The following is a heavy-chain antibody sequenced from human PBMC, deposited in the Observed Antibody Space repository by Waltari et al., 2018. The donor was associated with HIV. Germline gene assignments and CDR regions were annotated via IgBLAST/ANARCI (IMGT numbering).Heavy chain of an antibody. CDR1: GFTFTSYS. J-gene: IGHJ4*02. Sequence: EVQLVESGGGLVKPGGSLRLSCAAHGFTFTSYSLTWVRQAPGKGLEWVSSISSSSSYIYYADSVKGRFTISRDNAKNSLYLQMNSLRAEDTAVYYCARFDYDSKVDYWGQGTLVTVSS. CDR3: ARFDYDSKVDY. D-gene: IGHD3-22*01. V-gene: IGHV3-21*01. CDR2: ISSSSSYI.